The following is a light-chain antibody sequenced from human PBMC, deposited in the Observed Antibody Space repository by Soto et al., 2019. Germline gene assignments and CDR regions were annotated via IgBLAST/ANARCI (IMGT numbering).Light chain of an antibody. J-gene: IGLJ1*01. V-gene: IGLV2-14*03. CDR2: DVS. CDR1: RSDVGNYNF. Sequence: QSVLTQPASVSGSPGQSITISCTGTRSDVGNYNFVSWYQHHPGKAPKLIIYDVSSRPSGVSNRFSGSKSGNTASLTISGLQAEDEADYYCSSYTSSSTPYVFGTGTKVTVL. CDR3: SSYTSSSTPYV.